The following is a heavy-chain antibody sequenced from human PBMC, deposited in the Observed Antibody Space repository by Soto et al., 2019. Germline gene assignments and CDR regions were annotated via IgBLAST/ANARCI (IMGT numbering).Heavy chain of an antibody. D-gene: IGHD3-16*02. CDR3: ASRYLY. CDR2: IDSSGST. Sequence: PSETLSLTCTGSGDSISNGDYYWSWIRQPPGRGLEWIGYIDSSGSTYYNPSLKSRLTMSVDMSKNQFSLRLTSVTAADTAVYYCASRYLYWGQGLLVTVSS. J-gene: IGHJ4*02. CDR1: GDSISNGDYY. V-gene: IGHV4-30-4*01.